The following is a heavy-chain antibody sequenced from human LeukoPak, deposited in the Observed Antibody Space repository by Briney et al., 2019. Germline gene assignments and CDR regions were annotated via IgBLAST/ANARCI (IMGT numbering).Heavy chain of an antibody. D-gene: IGHD4-11*01. J-gene: IGHJ1*01. V-gene: IGHV1-69*13. CDR1: VVTFSSYA. CDR2: IIPIFGTA. CDR3: ARDSSNCAYENEYFQH. Sequence: ASVKVSCKASVVTFSSYAISWVRQAPGQGLEWMGGIIPIFGTANYAQKFQGRVTITADESTSTAYMEMSSLRSEDKAVYYCARDSSNCAYENEYFQHWGQGTLVTVSS.